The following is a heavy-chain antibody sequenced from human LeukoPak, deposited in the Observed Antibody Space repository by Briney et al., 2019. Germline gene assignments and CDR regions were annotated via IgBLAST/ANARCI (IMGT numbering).Heavy chain of an antibody. V-gene: IGHV3-30*18. J-gene: IGHJ4*02. Sequence: PGGSLRLSCAASGFTFSSYGMHWVRQAPGKGLGWVAVISYDGSNKYYADSVKGRFTISRDNSKNTLYLQMNSLGAEDTAVYYCAKEPGTDHHFDYWGQGTLVTVSS. CDR1: GFTFSSYG. D-gene: IGHD1-7*01. CDR2: ISYDGSNK. CDR3: AKEPGTDHHFDY.